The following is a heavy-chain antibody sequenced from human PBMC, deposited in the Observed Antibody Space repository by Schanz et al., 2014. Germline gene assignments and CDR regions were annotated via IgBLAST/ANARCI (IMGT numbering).Heavy chain of an antibody. CDR2: ISGGGGGYR. CDR1: GFTFSSYG. J-gene: IGHJ4*02. V-gene: IGHV3-23*01. Sequence: EGQLLESGGGLVQPGGSLRLSCAASGFTFSSYGMSWVCQAPGKGLEWVSTISGGGGGYRPYADSVKGRFTISRDNSRNTLYLEIDTLRPEDTAVYFCAREMDTAIGDYWGQGTLVTVSS. D-gene: IGHD5-18*01. CDR3: AREMDTAIGDY.